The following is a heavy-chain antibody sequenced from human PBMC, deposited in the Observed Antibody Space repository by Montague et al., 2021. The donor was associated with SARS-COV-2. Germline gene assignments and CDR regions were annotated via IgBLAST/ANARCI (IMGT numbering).Heavy chain of an antibody. J-gene: IGHJ4*02. D-gene: IGHD6-19*01. Sequence: SESLSLTCTVSGGSISSNSCYWGRLRQPQGQGLEWIGSFYYSGSTYYPPSLKSRVTISVATSKNPFSLKLSSVTAADTAVYYCARSWGQWLLWGYYFDYWGQGTLVTVSS. V-gene: IGHV4-39*01. CDR2: FYYSGST. CDR3: ARSWGQWLLWGYYFDY. CDR1: GGSISSNSCY.